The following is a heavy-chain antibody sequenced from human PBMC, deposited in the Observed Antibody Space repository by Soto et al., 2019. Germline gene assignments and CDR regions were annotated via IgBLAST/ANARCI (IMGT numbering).Heavy chain of an antibody. V-gene: IGHV3-23*01. D-gene: IGHD1-1*01. CDR1: GFSVSSYG. J-gene: IGHJ4*02. CDR2: ISNSGTTT. CDR3: VKDCFGILRLTTPDY. Sequence: EVQLLESGGGLVQPGGSLRLSCAASGFSVSSYGMNWVRQAPGKGLECVSGISNSGTTTYYADSVKGRFTISRDNSKNTLYLQMTSLGAEDTAVYYCVKDCFGILRLTTPDYWGQGTLVTVSS.